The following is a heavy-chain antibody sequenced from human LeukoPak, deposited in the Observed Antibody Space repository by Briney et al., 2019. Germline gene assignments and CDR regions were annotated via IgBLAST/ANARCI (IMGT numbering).Heavy chain of an antibody. Sequence: GESLKISCQCSGYSFTNYWIGWVRQMPGKGLEWMGIIYPGDSDTIYSPSFQGQVTISADKSISTAYLQWSSLQASDSAMYYCARRFSYFGSGSFSDYWGQGTLVTVSS. J-gene: IGHJ4*02. D-gene: IGHD3-10*01. CDR3: ARRFSYFGSGSFSDY. CDR2: IYPGDSDT. V-gene: IGHV5-51*01. CDR1: GYSFTNYW.